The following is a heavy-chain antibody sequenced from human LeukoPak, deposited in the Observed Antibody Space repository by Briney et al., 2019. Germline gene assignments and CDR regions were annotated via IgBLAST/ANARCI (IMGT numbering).Heavy chain of an antibody. Sequence: SETLSLTCAVSDYSISSGYYWGWIRQPPGKGLEWIGSIYHSGSTYYNPSLKSRVTISVDTSKNQFSLKLSSVTAADTAVYYCARRDGTLPCGGDCYSFDYWGQGTLVTVSS. J-gene: IGHJ4*02. D-gene: IGHD2-21*01. CDR3: ARRDGTLPCGGDCYSFDY. V-gene: IGHV4-38-2*01. CDR2: IYHSGST. CDR1: DYSISSGYY.